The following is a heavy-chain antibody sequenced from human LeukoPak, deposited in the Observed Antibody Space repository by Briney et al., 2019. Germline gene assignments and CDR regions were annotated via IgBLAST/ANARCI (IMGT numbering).Heavy chain of an antibody. CDR3: ARGGVDTMIVVPSLNWFDP. Sequence: ASVKVSCKASGYTFTGYYMHWLRQAPGQGLEWMGWINPNSGGTNYAQKFQGRVTMTRDTSISTAYMELSRLRSDDTAVYYCARGGVDTMIVVPSLNWFDPWGQGTLVTVSS. J-gene: IGHJ5*02. CDR2: INPNSGGT. V-gene: IGHV1-2*02. D-gene: IGHD3-22*01. CDR1: GYTFTGYY.